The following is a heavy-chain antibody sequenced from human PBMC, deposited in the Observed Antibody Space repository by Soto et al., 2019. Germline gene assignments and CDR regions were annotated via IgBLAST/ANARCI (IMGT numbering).Heavy chain of an antibody. CDR2: IIPIFGTA. D-gene: IGHD2-15*01. J-gene: IGHJ6*02. Sequence: SVKVSCKASGGTFSSYAISWVRQAPGQGLEWMGGIIPIFGTANYAQKFQGRVTITADESTSTAYMELSSLRSEDTAVYYCASLVVVAAHAYYYYGMDVWGQGTTVTVSS. V-gene: IGHV1-69*13. CDR3: ASLVVVAAHAYYYYGMDV. CDR1: GGTFSSYA.